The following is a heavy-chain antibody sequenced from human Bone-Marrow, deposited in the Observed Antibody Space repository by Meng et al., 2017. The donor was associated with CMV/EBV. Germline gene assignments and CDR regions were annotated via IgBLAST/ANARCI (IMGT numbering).Heavy chain of an antibody. CDR2: INPSGGST. V-gene: IGHV1-46*01. CDR1: GYTFTSYG. D-gene: IGHD1-26*01. CDR3: ASLPLGANQASDY. J-gene: IGHJ4*02. Sequence: ASVKVSCKASGYTFTSYGISWVRQAPGQGLEWMGIINPSGGSTSYAQKFQGRVTMTRDTSTSTVYMELSSLRSEDTAVYYCASLPLGANQASDYWGQGTLVTVSS.